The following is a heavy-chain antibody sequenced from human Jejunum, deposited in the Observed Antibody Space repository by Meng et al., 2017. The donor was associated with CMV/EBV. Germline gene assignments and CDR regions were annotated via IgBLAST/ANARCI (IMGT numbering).Heavy chain of an antibody. D-gene: IGHD6-25*01. CDR3: ARERGSSGRAGYFDY. CDR1: EVTVSNNY. J-gene: IGHJ4*02. V-gene: IGHV3-66*01. Sequence: EVRLVGSGGGLVQPGGSLGLSFAASEVTVSNNYMGWVRQAPGKGLEWVSVIYSGGSTYYADSVKDRFTISRDTSKNTVYLQMDSLRAEDTAVYYCARERGSSGRAGYFDYWHQGALVTVSS. CDR2: IYSGGST.